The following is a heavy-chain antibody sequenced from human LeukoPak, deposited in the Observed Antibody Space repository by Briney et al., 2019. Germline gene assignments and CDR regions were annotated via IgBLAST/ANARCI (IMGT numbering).Heavy chain of an antibody. Sequence: GGSLRPSCAASGFTFSNYWMSWVRQAPGKGLEWVANIKKDGSEKYYVDSVKGRFIISRDNANNSLYLQMNSLRAEDTTAYYCTRDSYSTGWSAYWGQGTLVTVSS. J-gene: IGHJ4*02. V-gene: IGHV3-7*03. CDR1: GFTFSNYW. D-gene: IGHD6-19*01. CDR2: IKKDGSEK. CDR3: TRDSYSTGWSAY.